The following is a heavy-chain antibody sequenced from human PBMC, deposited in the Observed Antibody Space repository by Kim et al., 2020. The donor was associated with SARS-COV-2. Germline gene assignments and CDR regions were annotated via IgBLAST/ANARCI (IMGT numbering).Heavy chain of an antibody. Sequence: GGSLRLSCAASGFTFSSYAMHWVRQAPGKGLEWVAVISYDGSNKYYADSVKGRFTISRDNSKNTLYLQMNSLRAEDTAVYYCARERVGRQLLFFPYYYYYGMDVWGQGTTVTVSS. CDR2: ISYDGSNK. CDR3: ARERVGRQLLFFPYYYYYGMDV. V-gene: IGHV3-30*04. CDR1: GFTFSSYA. J-gene: IGHJ6*02. D-gene: IGHD2-2*01.